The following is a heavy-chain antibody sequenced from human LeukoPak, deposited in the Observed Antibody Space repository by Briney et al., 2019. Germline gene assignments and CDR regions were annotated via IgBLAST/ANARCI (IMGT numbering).Heavy chain of an antibody. J-gene: IGHJ3*02. Sequence: SETLSLTCAVSGGSISSSSYYWGWIRQPPGKGLEWIGSIYYSGSTYYNPSLQSRVTISVDTSKNQLFLKLSSVTAADTAVYYCAPRRSSSSWYLGAFDIWGQGTMVTVSS. V-gene: IGHV4-39*07. CDR1: GGSISSSSYY. CDR3: APRRSSSSWYLGAFDI. CDR2: IYYSGST. D-gene: IGHD6-13*01.